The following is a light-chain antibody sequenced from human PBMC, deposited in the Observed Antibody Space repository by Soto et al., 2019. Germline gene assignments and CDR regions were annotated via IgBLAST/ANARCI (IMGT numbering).Light chain of an antibody. V-gene: IGKV3-20*01. CDR3: QQYNCLPTT. CDR2: GAS. Sequence: LTQSQATLSLSPGERATLSCRASQTVSSNYLAWCQQRPGQAPRLLIYGASTRAAGIPDRFSGSGSGTDFTLTITRLEPEDSAVYFCQQYNCLPTTFSQGTRLEIK. CDR1: QTVSSNY. J-gene: IGKJ5*01.